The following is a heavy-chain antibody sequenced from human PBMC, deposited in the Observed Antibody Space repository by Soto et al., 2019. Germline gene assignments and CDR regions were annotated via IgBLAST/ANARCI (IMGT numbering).Heavy chain of an antibody. D-gene: IGHD3-16*01. Sequence: ASVKVSCKASGVTFSSYAISWVRQAPVQGLEWMGGIIPIFGTANYAQKFQGRVTITADESTSTAYMELSSLRSEDTAVYYCTLGFCHPTDGGQYYYGMDVWGQGTTVTVSS. CDR3: TLGFCHPTDGGQYYYGMDV. CDR2: IIPIFGTA. J-gene: IGHJ6*02. V-gene: IGHV1-69*13. CDR1: GVTFSSYA.